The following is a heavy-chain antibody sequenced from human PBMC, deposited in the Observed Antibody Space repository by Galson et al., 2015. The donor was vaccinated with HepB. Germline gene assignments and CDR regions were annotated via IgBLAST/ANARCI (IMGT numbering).Heavy chain of an antibody. V-gene: IGHV3-33*05. CDR2: IASDGSNK. J-gene: IGHJ5*02. CDR3: AKGAYRNILMSGGWFDP. Sequence: SLRLSCAVSGFIFSDSGMHWARQGPGQGPQWVAAIASDGSNKLYADSVRGRFTVSRDNSNNTLFLQMNSLKPEDTAVYSCAKGAYRNILMSGGWFDPWGQGTLVIVSS. CDR1: GFIFSDSG. D-gene: IGHD3-10*02.